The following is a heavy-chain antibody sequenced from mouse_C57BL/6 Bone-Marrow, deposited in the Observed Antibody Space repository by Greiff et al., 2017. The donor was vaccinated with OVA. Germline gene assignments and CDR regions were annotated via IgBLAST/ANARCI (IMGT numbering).Heavy chain of an antibody. D-gene: IGHD1-1*01. CDR1: GFTFSDYG. CDR3: ARRDYYGIWYFDV. Sequence: EVHLVESGGGLVKPGGSLKLSCAASGFTFSDYGMHWVRQAPEKGLEWVAYISSGSSTIYYADTVKGRFTISRDNAKTTLFLQMTSLRSEDTAMYYCARRDYYGIWYFDVWGTGTTVTVSS. CDR2: ISSGSSTI. V-gene: IGHV5-17*01. J-gene: IGHJ1*03.